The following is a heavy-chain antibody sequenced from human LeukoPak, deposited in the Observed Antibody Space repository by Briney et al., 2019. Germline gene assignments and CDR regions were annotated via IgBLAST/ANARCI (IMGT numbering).Heavy chain of an antibody. CDR2: ISPILGIA. V-gene: IGHV1-69*04. D-gene: IGHD6-13*01. CDR3: ASISEDSIAAAGINWFDP. CDR1: GGTFSSYA. Sequence: ASVKVSCKASGGTFSSYAISWVRQAPGQGLEWMGRISPILGIANYAQKSQGRVTITADKSTSTAYMELSSLRSEDTAVYYCASISEDSIAAAGINWFDPWGQGTLVTVSS. J-gene: IGHJ5*02.